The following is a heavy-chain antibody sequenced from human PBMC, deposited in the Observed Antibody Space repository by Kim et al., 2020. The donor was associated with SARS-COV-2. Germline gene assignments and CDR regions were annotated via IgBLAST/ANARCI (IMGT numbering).Heavy chain of an antibody. D-gene: IGHD6-25*01. Sequence: SFSNPSFKSRVTISADRSKNHFSLTLASVTAADTAVYYCARVIRAAALVDWGQGTLVIVSS. J-gene: IGHJ4*02. V-gene: IGHV4-30-2*01. CDR3: ARVIRAAALVD. CDR2: S.